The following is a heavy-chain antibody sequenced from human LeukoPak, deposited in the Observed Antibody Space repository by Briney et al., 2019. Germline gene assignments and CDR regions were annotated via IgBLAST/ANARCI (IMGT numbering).Heavy chain of an antibody. J-gene: IGHJ4*02. CDR1: GGSISSGGYY. CDR3: ARGGGYYDSSGSPTFDY. V-gene: IGHV4-31*03. D-gene: IGHD3-22*01. CDR2: IYYSGST. Sequence: SETLSLTCTVSGGSISSGGYYRSWIRQHPGKGLEWIGYIYYSGSTHYNPSLKSRVTISVDTSKNQFSMKLSSVTAADTAVYYCARGGGYYDSSGSPTFDYWGQGTLVTVSS.